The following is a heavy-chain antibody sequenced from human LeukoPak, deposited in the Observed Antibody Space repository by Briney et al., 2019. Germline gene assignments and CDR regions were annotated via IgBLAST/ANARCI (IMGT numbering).Heavy chain of an antibody. J-gene: IGHJ4*02. CDR1: GGSFSGYY. Sequence: SETLSLTCAVYGGSFSGYYWSWIRQPPGKGLEWIGEINHSGSTNYNPSLRSRVTISVDTSKNQFSLKLSSVTAADTAVYYCARGPGIAAAGNFDYWGQGTLVTVSS. V-gene: IGHV4-34*01. D-gene: IGHD6-13*01. CDR3: ARGPGIAAAGNFDY. CDR2: INHSGST.